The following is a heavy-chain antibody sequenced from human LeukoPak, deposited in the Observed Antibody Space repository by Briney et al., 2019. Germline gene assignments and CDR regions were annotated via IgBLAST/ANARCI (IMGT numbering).Heavy chain of an antibody. V-gene: IGHV3-11*05. CDR1: GFTVSSNY. Sequence: GGSLRLSCAASGFTVSSNYMSWVRQAPGKGLEWVSYISSSSSYTNYADSVKGRFTISRDNAKNSLYLQMNSLRAEDTAVYYCARVGHCSGGSCYSHGMDVWGQGTTVTVSS. D-gene: IGHD2-15*01. J-gene: IGHJ6*02. CDR2: ISSSSSYT. CDR3: ARVGHCSGGSCYSHGMDV.